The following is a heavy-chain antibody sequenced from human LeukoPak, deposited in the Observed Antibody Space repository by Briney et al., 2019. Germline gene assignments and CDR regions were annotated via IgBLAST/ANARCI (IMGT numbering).Heavy chain of an antibody. CDR3: AKDQGGYTYGSFDY. CDR1: GFSFNSHA. D-gene: IGHD5-18*01. J-gene: IGHJ4*02. Sequence: GGSLRLSCVASGFSFNSHAMNWVRQVPGKGLQWVSTIDASGVNTYYGNSVEGRFTISRDNSKNTLYLQMNSLRAEDTAVYYCAKDQGGYTYGSFDYWGQGTLVTVSS. CDR2: IDASGVNT. V-gene: IGHV3-23*01.